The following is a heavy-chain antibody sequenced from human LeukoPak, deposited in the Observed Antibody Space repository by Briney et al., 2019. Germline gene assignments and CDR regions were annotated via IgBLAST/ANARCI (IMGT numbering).Heavy chain of an antibody. Sequence: GGSLRLSCAASGFTFSGYAMSWVRQAPGKGLEWVSAISGSGGSTYYADSVKGRFTISRDNSKNTLYLQMNSLRAEDTAVYYCAKAPQYYGLTGYYFDYWGQGTLVTVSS. CDR3: AKAPQYYGLTGYYFDY. CDR1: GFTFSGYA. V-gene: IGHV3-23*01. J-gene: IGHJ4*02. D-gene: IGHD3-16*01. CDR2: ISGSGGST.